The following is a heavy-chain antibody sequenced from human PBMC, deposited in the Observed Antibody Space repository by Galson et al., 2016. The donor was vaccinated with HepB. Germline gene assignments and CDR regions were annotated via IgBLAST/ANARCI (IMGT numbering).Heavy chain of an antibody. Sequence: ETLSLTCTVSGGSISSFYWSWIRQPPGKGLEWIGNINYSGKTHYNPSLRSRPTIPVDTSKNQLSLILGSVTVADTAVYYCARETNCEYDDWFGPWGRGTQVSVSS. CDR2: INYSGKT. CDR1: GGSISSFY. CDR3: ARETNCEYDDWFGP. D-gene: IGHD1-1*01. V-gene: IGHV4-59*01. J-gene: IGHJ5*02.